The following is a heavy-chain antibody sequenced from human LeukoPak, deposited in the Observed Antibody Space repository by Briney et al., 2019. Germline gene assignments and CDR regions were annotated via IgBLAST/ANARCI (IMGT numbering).Heavy chain of an antibody. V-gene: IGHV4-59*08. D-gene: IGHD3-10*01. Sequence: SETLSLTCTVSGGSISSYYWSWIRQPPGKGLEWIGYIYYSGSTNYNPSLKSRVTISVDTSKNQFSLKLSSVTAADTAVYYCARQREYYGSGSPYYFDYWGQRTLVTVSS. CDR2: IYYSGST. CDR3: ARQREYYGSGSPYYFDY. CDR1: GGSISSYY. J-gene: IGHJ4*02.